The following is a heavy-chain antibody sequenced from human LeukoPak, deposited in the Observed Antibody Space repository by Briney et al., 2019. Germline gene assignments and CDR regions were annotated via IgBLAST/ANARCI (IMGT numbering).Heavy chain of an antibody. V-gene: IGHV3-74*01. D-gene: IGHD6-6*01. J-gene: IGHJ4*02. CDR3: TRDFKYSSDY. CDR2: IKSDGRST. Sequence: GGSLRLSCAASGFTFSSYWMHWVRQAPGKGLVWVSLIKSDGRSTSYADSVKGRFTISRDNAKNTVYLQMNSLRVEDTAVYYCTRDFKYSSDYWGQGTLVTVSS. CDR1: GFTFSSYW.